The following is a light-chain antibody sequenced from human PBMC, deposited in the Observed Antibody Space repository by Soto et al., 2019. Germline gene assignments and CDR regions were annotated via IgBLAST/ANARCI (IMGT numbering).Light chain of an antibody. CDR3: QQYDRFPYT. CDR2: KAS. J-gene: IGKJ2*01. V-gene: IGKV1-5*03. Sequence: DIPMTQSPSTLSASVGDTVTITCRASQSLSYWLAWYQQKPGQAPKLLIHKASTLESGVPSRFSGSGSGTEFTLTISSLQPDDFATFYCQQYDRFPYTFGQGTKLEIK. CDR1: QSLSYW.